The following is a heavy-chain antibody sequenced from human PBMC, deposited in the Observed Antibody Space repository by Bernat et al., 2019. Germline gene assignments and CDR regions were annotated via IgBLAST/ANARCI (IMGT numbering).Heavy chain of an antibody. Sequence: EVQLVESGGDLVQPGGSLTLSCAASGFNFRSSWMRWIRQAPGKGLEWVANIKGDGSESYYVDALKGRFTISRDNTKNSMYLQMNSLRAEDTALYYCVRDTDYWGQGTLVTVSS. CDR1: GFNFRSSW. CDR2: IKGDGSES. J-gene: IGHJ4*02. CDR3: VRDTDY. V-gene: IGHV3-7*03.